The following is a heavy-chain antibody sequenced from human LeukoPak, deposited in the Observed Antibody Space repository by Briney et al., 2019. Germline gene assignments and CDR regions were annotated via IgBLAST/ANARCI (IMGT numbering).Heavy chain of an antibody. CDR2: ISGSGGST. D-gene: IGHD5-18*01. Sequence: GGSLRLSCAASGFTFSSYAMSWVRQAPEKGLEWVSAISGSGGSTYYADSVKGRFTISRDNAKNSLYLQMNSLRAEDTAVYYCATPRHVDTGTAAENDAFDIWGQGTMVTVSS. V-gene: IGHV3-23*01. J-gene: IGHJ3*02. CDR3: ATPRHVDTGTAAENDAFDI. CDR1: GFTFSSYA.